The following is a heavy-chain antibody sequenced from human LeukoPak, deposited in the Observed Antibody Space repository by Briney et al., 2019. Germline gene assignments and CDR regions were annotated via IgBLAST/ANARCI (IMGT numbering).Heavy chain of an antibody. CDR1: GFTFSGYA. CDR3: AREWESRGGDRLDP. J-gene: IGHJ5*02. V-gene: IGHV3-48*04. D-gene: IGHD1-26*01. CDR2: ISSSSTTI. Sequence: PGGFLRLSCAASGFTFSGYAMNWVRQAPGKGLEWVSYISSSSTTIQYSDSVRGRFTISRDNAKNSLYLRMRSLRAEDTAVYYCAREWESRGGDRLDPWGQGTLVTVSS.